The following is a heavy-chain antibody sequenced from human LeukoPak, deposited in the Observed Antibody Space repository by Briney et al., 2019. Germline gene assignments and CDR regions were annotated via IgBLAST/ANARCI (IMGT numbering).Heavy chain of an antibody. Sequence: ASVKVSCKASGYTFTTYDINWLRQATCQGLDWMGWMNPNSGNTGYAQKFQGRVTMTRNTSISTAYMELSSLRSEDTAVYYCARGPNKSDGGNSGSAWFDPWGQGTLVTVSS. V-gene: IGHV1-8*01. J-gene: IGHJ5*02. D-gene: IGHD4-23*01. CDR2: MNPNSGNT. CDR1: GYTFTTYD. CDR3: ARGPNKSDGGNSGSAWFDP.